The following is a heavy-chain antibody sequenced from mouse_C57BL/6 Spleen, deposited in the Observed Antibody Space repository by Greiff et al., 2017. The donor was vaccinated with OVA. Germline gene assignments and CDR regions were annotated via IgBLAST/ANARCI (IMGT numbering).Heavy chain of an antibody. J-gene: IGHJ2*01. V-gene: IGHV1-15*01. D-gene: IGHD1-1*01. CDR1: GYTFTDYE. CDR2: IDPATGGT. Sequence: QVQLQQSGAELVRPGASVTLSCKASGYTFTDYEMHWVKQTPVHGLEWIGAIDPATGGTAYNQKFKGKAILTADKSSSTAYMELRSLTSEDSAVYYGTREYYGSSYAIDYWGQGTTLTVSS. CDR3: TREYYGSSYAIDY.